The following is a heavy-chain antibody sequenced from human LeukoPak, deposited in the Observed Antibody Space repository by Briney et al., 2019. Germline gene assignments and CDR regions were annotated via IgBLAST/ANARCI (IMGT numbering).Heavy chain of an antibody. CDR2: INPSGGST. J-gene: IGHJ4*02. CDR1: GYTFTSYY. V-gene: IGHV1-46*01. D-gene: IGHD5-24*01. Sequence: ASVKVSCKASGYTFTSYYMHWVRQAPGQGLEWMGIINPSGGSTSYAQKFQGRVTMTRDTSTNTVYMELSSLRSEDTAVYYCARDTLKRDGYTHDMLYYFDYWGQGTLVTVSS. CDR3: ARDTLKRDGYTHDMLYYFDY.